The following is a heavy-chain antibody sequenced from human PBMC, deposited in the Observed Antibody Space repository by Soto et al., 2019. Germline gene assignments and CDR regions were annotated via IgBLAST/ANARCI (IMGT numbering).Heavy chain of an antibody. CDR1: GFTFGSYV. V-gene: IGHV3-30*18. CDR2: ISYDGSNK. D-gene: IGHD2-2*01. Sequence: TGGSLRLSCAASGFTFGSYVMHLVRQAPGKGLEWVAVISYDGSNKYNADSVKGRFTISRDNSKNTLYLQMNNLRAEDTAVYHCAKVLGYCSSTSCSREAYYYYGMDVWGQGTTVTVSS. J-gene: IGHJ6*02. CDR3: AKVLGYCSSTSCSREAYYYYGMDV.